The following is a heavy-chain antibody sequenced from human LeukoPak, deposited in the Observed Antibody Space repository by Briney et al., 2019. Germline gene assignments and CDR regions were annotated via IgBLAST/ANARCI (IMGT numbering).Heavy chain of an antibody. V-gene: IGHV3-66*04. Sequence: GGSLRLSCAVSGFTVSSNYMSWVRQAPGKGLEWVSVIYGGGSTYYADSVKGRFTISRDNSKNTLYLQMNSLRAEDTAVYYCARPASVAGTYALNHWGQGTLVTVSS. CDR3: ARPASVAGTYALNH. J-gene: IGHJ4*02. CDR1: GFTVSSNY. D-gene: IGHD6-19*01. CDR2: IYGGGST.